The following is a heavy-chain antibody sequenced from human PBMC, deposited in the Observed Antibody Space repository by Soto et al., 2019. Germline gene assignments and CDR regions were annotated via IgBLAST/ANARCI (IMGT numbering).Heavy chain of an antibody. J-gene: IGHJ5*02. D-gene: IGHD2-15*01. Sequence: PSETLSLTCAVYGGSFSGYYWSWIRQPPGKGLEWIGEINHSGSTNYNPSLKSRVTISVDTSKNQFSLKLSSVTAADTAVYYCARGRGPLRVLRYCSGGSCPNWFDPWGQGTLVTVS. V-gene: IGHV4-34*01. CDR1: GGSFSGYY. CDR2: INHSGST. CDR3: ARGRGPLRVLRYCSGGSCPNWFDP.